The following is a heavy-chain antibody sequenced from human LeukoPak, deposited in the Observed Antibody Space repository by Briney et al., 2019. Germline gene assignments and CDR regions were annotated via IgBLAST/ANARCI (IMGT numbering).Heavy chain of an antibody. V-gene: IGHV4-4*02. D-gene: IGHD3-3*01. Sequence: PSETLSLTCAVSGGSISSSNWWSWVRQPPGKGLEWIGSIYHSGSTYYNPSLKSRVTISVDTSKNQFSLKLSSVTAADTAVYYCARVNYDFWSGFWYYFDYWGQGTLVTVSS. J-gene: IGHJ4*02. CDR2: IYHSGST. CDR1: GGSISSSNW. CDR3: ARVNYDFWSGFWYYFDY.